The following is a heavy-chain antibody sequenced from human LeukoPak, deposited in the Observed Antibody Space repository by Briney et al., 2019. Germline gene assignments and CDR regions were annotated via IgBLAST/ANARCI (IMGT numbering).Heavy chain of an antibody. CDR3: ATKQWLAPPPDS. CDR2: INTDGTVT. V-gene: IGHV3-74*01. CDR1: GFTFSKYW. Sequence: TGGSLRLSCAASGFTFSKYWMLWVRQARGKGLESVSRINTDGTVTTYADSVKGRFTVSRDNADNTMVPQMNSVRDEDTAVYYCATKQWLAPPPDSWGQGTPVTVSS. D-gene: IGHD6-19*01. J-gene: IGHJ4*02.